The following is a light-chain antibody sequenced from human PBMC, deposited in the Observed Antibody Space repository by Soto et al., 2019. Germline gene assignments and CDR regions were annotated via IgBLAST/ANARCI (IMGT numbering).Light chain of an antibody. V-gene: IGLV1-44*01. CDR1: SSNIGRNT. CDR3: AAWDNSLSEYV. CDR2: SNN. Sequence: QSVLTQPPSASETPGQRVTISCSGSSSNIGRNTVNWYQQLPGTAPKLVIYSNNQRPSGVPDRFSGSKSGTSGSLAISGLQSEDEGDYYCAAWDNSLSEYVFGTGTKVTVL. J-gene: IGLJ1*01.